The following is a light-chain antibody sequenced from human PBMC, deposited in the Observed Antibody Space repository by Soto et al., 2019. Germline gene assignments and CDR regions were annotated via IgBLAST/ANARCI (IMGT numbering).Light chain of an antibody. CDR2: GAS. Sequence: EIVMTQSPATVSVSPGERATLSCRASQSVGDNLAWYQRQPGQPPRLLIYGASTRATGIPLRFSGSGSGTDFTLTISSLQSEDFAVYYCQQYDTWPPATFGQGTKVDIK. V-gene: IGKV3-15*01. CDR3: QQYDTWPPAT. CDR1: QSVGDN. J-gene: IGKJ1*01.